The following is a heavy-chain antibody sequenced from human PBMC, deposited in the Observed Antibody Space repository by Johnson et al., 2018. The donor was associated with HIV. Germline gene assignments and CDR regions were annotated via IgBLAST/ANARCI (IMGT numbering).Heavy chain of an antibody. CDR3: AKEGWAAAQEGWGAFDI. CDR1: GFSFSDYY. D-gene: IGHD6-13*01. V-gene: IGHV3-11*04. CDR2: ISGSGGST. Sequence: QVQLVESGGGLVKPGGSLRLSCAASGFSFSDYYMSWIRQTPGKGLEWVSYISGSGGSTYYADSMKGRFTISRDNSKNTLYLQMNSLRAEDTAVYYCAKEGWAAAQEGWGAFDIWGQGTMVTVSS. J-gene: IGHJ3*02.